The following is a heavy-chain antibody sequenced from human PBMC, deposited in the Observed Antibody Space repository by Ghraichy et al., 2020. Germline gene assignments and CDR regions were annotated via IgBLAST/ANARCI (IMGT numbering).Heavy chain of an antibody. Sequence: GGSLRLSCAASGFTFSSYGMHWVRQAPGNGLEWVAVIWYDGSNKYYADSVKGRFTISRDNSKNTLYLQMNSLRAEDTAVYYCARDIFPYAGYCSTTSCYETDYWGQGTLVTVSS. CDR3: ARDIFPYAGYCSTTSCYETDY. V-gene: IGHV3-33*08. D-gene: IGHD2-2*01. CDR2: IWYDGSNK. CDR1: GFTFSSYG. J-gene: IGHJ4*02.